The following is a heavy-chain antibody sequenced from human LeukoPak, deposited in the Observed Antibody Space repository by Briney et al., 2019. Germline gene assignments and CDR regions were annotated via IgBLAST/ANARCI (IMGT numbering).Heavy chain of an antibody. CDR1: GFTFSSSA. CDR2: ISSSDNST. J-gene: IGHJ4*02. V-gene: IGHV3-23*01. Sequence: PGGSLRLSCAASGFTFSSSAMSGVRQAPGKGLEWVSSISSSDNSTYYADSVKGRFTISRDNSKNTLYLQMNSLRAEDTAVYYCAKDPMTTVTTVDSDWGQGTLVTVSS. D-gene: IGHD4-17*01. CDR3: AKDPMTTVTTVDSD.